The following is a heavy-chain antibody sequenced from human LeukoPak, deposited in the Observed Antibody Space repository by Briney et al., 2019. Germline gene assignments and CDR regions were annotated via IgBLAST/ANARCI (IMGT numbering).Heavy chain of an antibody. CDR2: INPSGGST. CDR1: GYTFTSYY. Sequence: GASVKVSCKASGYTFTSYYMHWVRQAPGQGLEWMGIINPSGGSTSYAQKFQGRVTMTRDMSTSTVYMELSSLRSEDTAVYYCARGGARLQWLAYYYYYYYMDVWGKGTTVTVSS. CDR3: ARGGARLQWLAYYYYYYYMDV. D-gene: IGHD6-19*01. J-gene: IGHJ6*03. V-gene: IGHV1-46*01.